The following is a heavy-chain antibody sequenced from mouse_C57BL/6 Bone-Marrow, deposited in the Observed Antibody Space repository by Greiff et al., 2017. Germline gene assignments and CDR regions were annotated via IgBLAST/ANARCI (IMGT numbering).Heavy chain of an antibody. V-gene: IGHV1-74*01. CDR1: GYTFTSYW. CDR2: IHPSDSDT. J-gene: IGHJ1*03. Sequence: QVQLKQSGAELVKPGASVKVSCKASGYTFTSYWMHWVKQRPGQGLEWIGRIHPSDSDTNYNQKFKGKATLTVYKSSSTAYMQLSSLTAEDSAVYYCAIHPCSYWYFDVWGTGTTVTVSS. CDR3: AIHPCSYWYFDV.